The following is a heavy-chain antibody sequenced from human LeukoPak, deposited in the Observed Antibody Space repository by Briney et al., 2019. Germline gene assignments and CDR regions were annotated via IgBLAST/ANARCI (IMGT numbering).Heavy chain of an antibody. CDR1: GGSISSYY. D-gene: IGHD2-2*01. J-gene: IGHJ5*02. CDR2: IYYSGST. CDR3: ARRLVVPAATYWFDP. V-gene: IGHV4-59*01. Sequence: SETLSLTCTVSGGSISSYYWSWIRQPPGKGLEWIGYIYYSGSTNYNPSLKSRVTISVDTSKNQFSLKLSSVTAADTAVYYCARRLVVPAATYWFDPWGQGTLVTVSS.